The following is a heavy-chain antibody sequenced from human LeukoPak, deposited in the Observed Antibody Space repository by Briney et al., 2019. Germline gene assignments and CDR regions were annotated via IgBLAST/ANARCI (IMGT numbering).Heavy chain of an antibody. J-gene: IGHJ4*02. CDR3: ARGIAAQGRGYYFDY. CDR2: IYYSGST. D-gene: IGHD6-13*01. CDR1: GGSISSGGYS. Sequence: PSETLSLTCAVSGGSISSGGYSWSWIRQPPGKGLEWIGYIYYSGSTNYNPSLKSRVTISVDTSKNQFSLKLSSVTAADTAVYYCARGIAAQGRGYYFDYWGQGTLVTVSS. V-gene: IGHV4-61*08.